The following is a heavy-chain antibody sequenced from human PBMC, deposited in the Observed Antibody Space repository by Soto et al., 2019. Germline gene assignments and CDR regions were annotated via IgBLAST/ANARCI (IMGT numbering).Heavy chain of an antibody. CDR1: GYTFTSYD. Sequence: ASVKVSCKASGYTFTSYDINWVRQATGQGLEWMGWMNPNSGNTGYAQKFQGRVTMTRNTSISTAYMELSSLRSEDTAVYYCARGRDQTALMVGGVNHWGQGTLVTVSS. D-gene: IGHD3-10*01. CDR3: ARGRDQTALMVGGVNH. CDR2: MNPNSGNT. J-gene: IGHJ5*02. V-gene: IGHV1-8*01.